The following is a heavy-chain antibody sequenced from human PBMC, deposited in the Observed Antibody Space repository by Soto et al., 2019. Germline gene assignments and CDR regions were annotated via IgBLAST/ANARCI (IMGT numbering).Heavy chain of an antibody. CDR3: ARQWLVPAGYYYYGMDV. CDR2: IIPIFGTA. CDR1: GGTFSSYA. D-gene: IGHD6-19*01. Sequence: SVKVSCKASGGTFSSYAISWVRQAPGQGLEWMGGIIPIFGTANYAQKFQGRVTITADKSTSTAYMELSSLRSEDTAVYYCARQWLVPAGYYYYGMDVWGQGTTVTVS. J-gene: IGHJ6*02. V-gene: IGHV1-69*06.